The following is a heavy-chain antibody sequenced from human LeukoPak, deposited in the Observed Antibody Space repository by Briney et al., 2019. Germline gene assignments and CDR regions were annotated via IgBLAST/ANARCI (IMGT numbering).Heavy chain of an antibody. CDR3: ARASSTSLLPFYYYYMDV. CDR1: GYTFTGYY. V-gene: IGHV1-2*02. CDR2: INPNSGGT. D-gene: IGHD2-2*01. Sequence: GASVKVSCKASGYTFTGYYMHWVRQAPGQGLEWMGWINPNSGGTNYAQKFQGRVTMTRDTSISTAYMELSRLRSDDTAVYCCARASSTSLLPFYYYYMDVWGKGTTVTVSS. J-gene: IGHJ6*03.